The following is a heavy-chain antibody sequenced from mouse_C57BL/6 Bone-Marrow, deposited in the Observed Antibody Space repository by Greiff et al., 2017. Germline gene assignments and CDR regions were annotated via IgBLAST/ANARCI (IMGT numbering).Heavy chain of an antibody. CDR3: ARDRREYYGSSPYAMDY. J-gene: IGHJ4*01. Sequence: EVQLVESGGGLVKPGGSLKLSCAASGFTFSSYAMSWVRQTPEKRLAWVATISDGGSYTYYPDNVQGRFTISRDNAKNNLYLQMSHLKSEDTAMYYCARDRREYYGSSPYAMDYWGQGTSVTVSS. CDR1: GFTFSSYA. V-gene: IGHV5-4*01. D-gene: IGHD1-1*01. CDR2: ISDGGSYT.